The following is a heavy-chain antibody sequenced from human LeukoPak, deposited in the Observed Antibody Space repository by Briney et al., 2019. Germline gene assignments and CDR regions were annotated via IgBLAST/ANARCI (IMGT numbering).Heavy chain of an antibody. D-gene: IGHD3-22*01. Sequence: GGSLRLSCAASGFTFRSYAMSWVRQAPGKGLEWVSAISASGGSTYYADSVKGRFTISRDNSKNTVYLQMNSLRGDDTAVYYCAKDWDNDDPGGYSSLLDYWGQGTLVTVSS. CDR3: AKDWDNDDPGGYSSLLDY. J-gene: IGHJ4*02. CDR1: GFTFRSYA. V-gene: IGHV3-23*01. CDR2: ISASGGST.